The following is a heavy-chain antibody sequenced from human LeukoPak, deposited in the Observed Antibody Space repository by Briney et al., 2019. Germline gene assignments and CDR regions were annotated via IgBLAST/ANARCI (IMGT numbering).Heavy chain of an antibody. J-gene: IGHJ4*02. Sequence: GGSLRLSCAASGFTFSTYWMNRVRQAPGKGLEWVANIKPDGSEKYFVDSVKGRFTISRDNAKNSLYLQMNSLRAEDTAVYYCLRSGGYWGQGTPVTVSS. CDR3: LRSGGY. V-gene: IGHV3-7*01. CDR1: GFTFSTYW. D-gene: IGHD1-26*01. CDR2: IKPDGSEK.